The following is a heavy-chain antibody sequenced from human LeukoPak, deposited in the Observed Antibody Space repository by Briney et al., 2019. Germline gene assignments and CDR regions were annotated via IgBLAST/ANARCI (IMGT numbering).Heavy chain of an antibody. D-gene: IGHD3-10*01. CDR3: AKEGKKLWSAGPTSFDY. V-gene: IGHV3-9*01. CDR1: GFTFDDYA. CDR2: ISWNSGSI. J-gene: IGHJ4*02. Sequence: QPGRSLGLSCAASGFTFDDYAMHWVRHAPGKGLEWVSGISWNSGSIGYADSVKGRFTISRDNAKNSLYLQMNSLRAEDTALYYCAKEGKKLWSAGPTSFDYWGQGTLVTVSS.